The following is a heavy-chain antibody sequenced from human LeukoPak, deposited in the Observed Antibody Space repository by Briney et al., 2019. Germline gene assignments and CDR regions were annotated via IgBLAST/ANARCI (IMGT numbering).Heavy chain of an antibody. CDR2: IYYSGST. D-gene: IGHD3/OR15-3a*01. CDR1: GGSISSFS. J-gene: IGHJ3*02. CDR3: AKEAPTDYAFDI. Sequence: SETLSLTCIVSGGSISSFSWSWIRQPPGKGLEWIGNIYYSGSTYYNPSLKSRVTISVDTSKKQLSLRLSSVTAADTAVYYCAKEAPTDYAFDIWGQGTMVTVS. V-gene: IGHV4-59*12.